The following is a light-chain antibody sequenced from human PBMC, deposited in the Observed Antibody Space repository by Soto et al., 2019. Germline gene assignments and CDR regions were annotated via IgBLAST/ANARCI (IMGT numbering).Light chain of an antibody. CDR2: AAS. CDR1: QGISSY. CDR3: QQSGYT. Sequence: IQLTQSPSSLSASVGDRVTITCRASQGISSYLAWYQQKPGKAPKLLIYAASTLQSGVQSRFSGSGSGTDFTLTISSLQPEDFATYYCQQSGYTFGQGTKLEIK. V-gene: IGKV1-9*01. J-gene: IGKJ2*01.